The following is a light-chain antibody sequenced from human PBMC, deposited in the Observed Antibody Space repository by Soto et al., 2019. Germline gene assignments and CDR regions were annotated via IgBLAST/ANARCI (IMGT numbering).Light chain of an antibody. CDR1: QAISNY. CDR3: QQLNVNRPLT. J-gene: IGKJ4*01. Sequence: DIQLTQSPSFLSASVGDRVTITCRASQAISNYLAWYQQKPGKAPRLLIYGAFTLQSGVPSRFRGSGSGAEFTLTISSLQPEDFATYFCQQLNVNRPLTFGGGTKVDI. CDR2: GAF. V-gene: IGKV1-9*01.